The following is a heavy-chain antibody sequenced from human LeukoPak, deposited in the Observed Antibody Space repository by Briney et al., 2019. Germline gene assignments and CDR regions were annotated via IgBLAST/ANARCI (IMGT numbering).Heavy chain of an antibody. J-gene: IGHJ3*02. CDR3: AREMGSSSYVVDI. V-gene: IGHV3-9*01. Sequence: GGSLRLSCEASGFIFDEYSLDWVRQAPGKGLEWVSDISWNSGIIRYADSVKGRFTISRDNAKNTLYLQMNSLRAEDTAVYFCAREMGSSSYVVDIWGQGTMVSVSS. CDR1: GFIFDEYS. D-gene: IGHD6-13*01. CDR2: ISWNSGII.